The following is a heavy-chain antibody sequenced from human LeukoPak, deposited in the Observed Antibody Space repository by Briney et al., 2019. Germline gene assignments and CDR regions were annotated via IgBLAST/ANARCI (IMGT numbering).Heavy chain of an antibody. V-gene: IGHV3-7*03. Sequence: GGSLRLSCAASGFTFSSYWMSWVRQAPGKGLEWVANIKQDGSEKYYVDSVKGRFTISRDNAKNSLYLQMNSLRAEDTAVYYCARDGHKDPLEMATTYYFDYWGQGTLVTVSS. D-gene: IGHD5-24*01. CDR2: IKQDGSEK. CDR1: GFTFSSYW. J-gene: IGHJ4*02. CDR3: ARDGHKDPLEMATTYYFDY.